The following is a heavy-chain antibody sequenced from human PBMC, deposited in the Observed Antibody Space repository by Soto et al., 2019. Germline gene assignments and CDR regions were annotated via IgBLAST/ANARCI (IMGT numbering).Heavy chain of an antibody. J-gene: IGHJ6*02. CDR1: GFGFNGYD. CDR2: ISTAGDT. D-gene: IGHD3-16*01. Sequence: EVQLVESGGGLVQPGGSLRLSCAASGFGFNGYDMHWVRQAPGKNLEWVAAISTAGDTYYLGSVKGRFTISREDAKNSLSLQMNSLRVVDTAVYYCARGGKRFDGMDVWGQGTTVTVSS. CDR3: ARGGKRFDGMDV. V-gene: IGHV3-13*01.